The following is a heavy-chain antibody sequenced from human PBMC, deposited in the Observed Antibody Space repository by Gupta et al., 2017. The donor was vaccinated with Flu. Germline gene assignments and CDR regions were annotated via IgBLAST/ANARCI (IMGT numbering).Heavy chain of an antibody. CDR2: IRSKAYGGTT. D-gene: IGHD2-2*02. CDR1: GFTFGDYA. V-gene: IGHV3-49*04. J-gene: IGHJ6*03. CDR3: TRDAPLYCSSTSCYTHYYYMDV. Sequence: EVQLVESGGGLVQPGRSLRLSCTASGFTFGDYAMSWVRQAPGKGLEWVGFIRSKAYGGTTEYAASVKGRFTISRDDSKSIAYLQMNSLKTEDTAVYYCTRDAPLYCSSTSCYTHYYYMDVWGKGTTVTVSS.